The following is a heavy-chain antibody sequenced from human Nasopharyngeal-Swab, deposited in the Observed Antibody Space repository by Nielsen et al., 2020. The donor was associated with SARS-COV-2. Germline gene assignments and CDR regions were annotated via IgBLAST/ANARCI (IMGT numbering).Heavy chain of an antibody. V-gene: IGHV3-74*01. D-gene: IGHD3-22*01. CDR3: TPMIVVVNSGEVDY. CDR1: GFTFSSYW. J-gene: IGHJ4*02. Sequence: GGSLRLSCAASGFTFSSYWMHWVRQAPGKGLAWVSRINSDGSSTSYADSVKGRFTISRDNAKNTLYLQMNSLRAEDTAVYYCTPMIVVVNSGEVDYWGQGTLVTVSS. CDR2: INSDGSST.